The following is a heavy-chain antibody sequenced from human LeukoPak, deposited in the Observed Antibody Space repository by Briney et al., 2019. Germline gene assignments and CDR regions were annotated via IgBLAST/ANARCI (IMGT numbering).Heavy chain of an antibody. CDR1: GFTFSSYA. D-gene: IGHD2-15*01. Sequence: GGSLRLSCAASGFTFSSYAMSWVRQAPGKGLEWVSAISSGGGDTYHADSVKGRFTISRDNSKNTLYLEMNSLRVEDTAVYYCAKQIGYCSGGSCYFTSWGQGTQVTVSS. CDR3: AKQIGYCSGGSCYFTS. J-gene: IGHJ4*02. CDR2: ISSGGGDT. V-gene: IGHV3-23*01.